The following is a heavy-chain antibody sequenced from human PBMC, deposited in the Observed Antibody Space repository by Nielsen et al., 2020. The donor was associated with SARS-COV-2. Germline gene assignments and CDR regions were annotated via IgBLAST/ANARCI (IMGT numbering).Heavy chain of an antibody. CDR2: IYPGDSDT. J-gene: IGHJ3*02. V-gene: IGHV5-51*01. CDR3: AQGRNYYDSSGYYYDAFDI. D-gene: IGHD3-22*01. Sequence: GESLKISCKGSGYSFTSYWIGWVRQMPGKGLEWMGIIYPGDSDTRYSPSFQGQVTISADKSISTAYLQWSSLKASDTAMYYCAQGRNYYDSSGYYYDAFDIWGQGTMVTVSS. CDR1: GYSFTSYW.